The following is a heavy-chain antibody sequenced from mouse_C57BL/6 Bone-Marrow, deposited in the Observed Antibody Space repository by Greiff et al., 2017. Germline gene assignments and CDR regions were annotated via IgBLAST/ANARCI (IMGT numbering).Heavy chain of an antibody. J-gene: IGHJ2*01. V-gene: IGHV5-17*01. CDR2: ISSGSSTI. Sequence: EVKLVESGGGLVKPGGSLSLSCAASGFTFSDYGMHWVRQAPEKGLEWVAYISSGSSTIYYADTVKGRITISRDNAKNTLFQQMTRLRSENTAMYYCARETPFDYWGQGTTLTVSS. CDR1: GFTFSDYG. CDR3: ARETPFDY.